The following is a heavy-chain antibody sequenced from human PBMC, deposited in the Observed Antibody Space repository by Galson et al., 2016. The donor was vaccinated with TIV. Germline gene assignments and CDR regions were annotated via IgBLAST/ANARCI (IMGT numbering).Heavy chain of an antibody. Sequence: SETLSLTCAVYGGAFSGDSWSWIRQPPGKGLEWIGEISRSGRTNHKPSLKSRVTISLDRPKNQFSLRLTSVTAADTAVYYCARDKYCSSTTCSTHYCGGGSCGGWFDPWGQGTLVTVSS. CDR2: ISRSGRT. CDR1: GGAFSGDS. V-gene: IGHV4-34*01. J-gene: IGHJ5*02. D-gene: IGHD2-2*02. CDR3: ARDKYCSSTTCSTHYCGGGSCGGWFDP.